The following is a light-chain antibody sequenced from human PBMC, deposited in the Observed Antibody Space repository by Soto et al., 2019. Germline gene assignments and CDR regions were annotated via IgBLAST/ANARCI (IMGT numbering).Light chain of an antibody. Sequence: EIVVTQAPGTLCLSPGERATLSCRPGPNIHTDVDWYQQKPGQAPRLLCDGASTGATGRPARFSGRGAGTEFTLTINSLQAEDCAVYYCQQYNNGTRTFGQGTRLEIK. V-gene: IGKV3-15*01. CDR1: PNIHTD. J-gene: IGKJ5*01. CDR2: GAS. CDR3: QQYNNGTRT.